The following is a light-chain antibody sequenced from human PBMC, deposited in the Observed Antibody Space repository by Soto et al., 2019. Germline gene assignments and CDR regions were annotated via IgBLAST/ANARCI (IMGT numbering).Light chain of an antibody. Sequence: IVMTRAPATLSVAPGERATLSGRGSQSVNINLAWYQQKPGQAPRLLIYGTSTRATGVPARFSGSGSGTEFTLTISNLQSEDFAVYYCQQYNDWPPLTFGGGTKVDIK. CDR3: QQYNDWPPLT. CDR2: GTS. CDR1: QSVNIN. V-gene: IGKV3-15*01. J-gene: IGKJ4*01.